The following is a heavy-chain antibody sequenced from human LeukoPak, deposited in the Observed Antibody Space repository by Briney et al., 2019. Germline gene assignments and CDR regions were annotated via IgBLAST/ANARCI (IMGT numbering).Heavy chain of an antibody. V-gene: IGHV4-31*08. D-gene: IGHD3-3*01. CDR2: IYYSGST. CDR3: RCDFWSGYRPSYYYYGMDV. CDR1: GGSISSGGYY. Sequence: DPSETLSLTCTVSGGSISSGGYYWSWIRQHPGKGLEWIGYIYYSGSTYYNPSLKSRVTISVDTSKNQFSLKLSSVTAADTAVYYCRCDFWSGYRPSYYYYGMDVWGQGTTVTVSS. J-gene: IGHJ6*02.